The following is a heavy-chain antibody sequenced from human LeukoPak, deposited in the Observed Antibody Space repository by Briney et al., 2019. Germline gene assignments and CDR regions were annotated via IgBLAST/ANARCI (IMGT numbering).Heavy chain of an antibody. D-gene: IGHD3-3*01. V-gene: IGHV3-30-3*01. CDR1: GFTFSSYA. CDR3: ATDRGWRTSGYYLYYFES. CDR2: ISYDGSNK. Sequence: PGRSLRLSCAASGFTFSSYAMHWVRQAPGKGLEWVAVISYDGSNKYYADSVKGRFTISRDNSKNTLYLQMNSLRAEDTAVYYCATDRGWRTSGYYLYYFESWGQGTLVTVSS. J-gene: IGHJ4*02.